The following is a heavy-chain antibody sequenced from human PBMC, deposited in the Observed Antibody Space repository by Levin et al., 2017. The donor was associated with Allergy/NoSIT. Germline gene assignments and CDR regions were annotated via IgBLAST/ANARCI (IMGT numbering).Heavy chain of an antibody. V-gene: IGHV4-31*02. Sequence: LRLSCTVSGGSISSSGYYWSWIRQHPGKGLEWIGYIYYSGSTYYIPSLKSRLTISLDTSKNQFSLRLSSVTAADTAVYYCARAEYSGTYNKHDHFDYWGQGALVTVSS. CDR1: GGSISSSGYY. CDR3: ARAEYSGTYNKHDHFDY. D-gene: IGHD1-26*01. CDR2: IYYSGST. J-gene: IGHJ4*02.